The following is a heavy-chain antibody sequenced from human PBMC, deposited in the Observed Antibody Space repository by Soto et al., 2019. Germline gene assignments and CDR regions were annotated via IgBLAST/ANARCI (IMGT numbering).Heavy chain of an antibody. CDR2: FDPEDGET. D-gene: IGHD3-3*01. J-gene: IGHJ4*02. Sequence: ASVKVSCKVSGYTLTELSMHWVRQAPGKGLEWMGGFDPEDGETIYAQKFQGRVTMTEDTSTDTAYMELSSLRSEDTAVYYCATVKYYDFWSGYYIHDYWGQGTLVTVSS. CDR3: ATVKYYDFWSGYYIHDY. CDR1: GYTLTELS. V-gene: IGHV1-24*01.